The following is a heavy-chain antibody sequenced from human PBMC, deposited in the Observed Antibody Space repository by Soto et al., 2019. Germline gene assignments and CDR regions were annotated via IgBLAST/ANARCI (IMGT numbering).Heavy chain of an antibody. V-gene: IGHV3-9*01. CDR1: GFTFDDYA. CDR2: ISWNSGSI. Sequence: ESGGGLVQPGRSLRLSCAASGFTFDDYAMHWVRQAPGKGLEWVSGISWNSGSIGYADSVKGRFTISRDNAKNSLYLQMNSLRAEDTALYYCAKDGGNYYDSSGYFGYWGQGTLVTVSS. J-gene: IGHJ4*02. CDR3: AKDGGNYYDSSGYFGY. D-gene: IGHD3-22*01.